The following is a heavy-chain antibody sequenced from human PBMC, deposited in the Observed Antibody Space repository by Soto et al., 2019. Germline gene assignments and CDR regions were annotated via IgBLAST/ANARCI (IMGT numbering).Heavy chain of an antibody. CDR1: GYTFTSYA. CDR2: INAGNGNT. Sequence: QVQLVQSGAEEKKPGASVKVSCKASGYTFTSYAMHWVRQAPGQRLEWMGWINAGNGNTKYSQKFQGRVTITRDTSASTAYRELSSLRSEDTAVYDCARSMVVVTALDYWGQGTLVTVSS. CDR3: ARSMVVVTALDY. J-gene: IGHJ4*02. D-gene: IGHD2-21*02. V-gene: IGHV1-3*05.